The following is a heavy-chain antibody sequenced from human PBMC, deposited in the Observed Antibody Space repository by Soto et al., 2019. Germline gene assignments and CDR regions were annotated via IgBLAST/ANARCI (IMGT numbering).Heavy chain of an antibody. CDR2: INPSGGST. V-gene: IGHV1-46*01. CDR3: ATIAAAGNDY. Sequence: ASVKVSCKASGYTFTSYYMHWVRQAPGQGLEWMGIINPSGGSTTYAQKFQGRVTMTRDTSTSTVYMELSSLRFEDTAVYYCATIAAAGNDYWGQGTLVTVSS. CDR1: GYTFTSYY. J-gene: IGHJ4*02. D-gene: IGHD6-13*01.